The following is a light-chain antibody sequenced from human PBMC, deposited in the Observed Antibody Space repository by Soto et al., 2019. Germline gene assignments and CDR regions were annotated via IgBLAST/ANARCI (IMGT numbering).Light chain of an antibody. CDR1: QSVSSY. V-gene: IGKV3-11*01. CDR2: DAS. Sequence: EIVLTQSPATLSLSPGERATLSCRASQSVSSYLAWYQQKPGQAPRLLIYDASNRATGIPARFSGSGSGTDCTPTISSLEPEDFAVYYCQQRSNWPPITFGQGTRLEIK. J-gene: IGKJ5*01. CDR3: QQRSNWPPIT.